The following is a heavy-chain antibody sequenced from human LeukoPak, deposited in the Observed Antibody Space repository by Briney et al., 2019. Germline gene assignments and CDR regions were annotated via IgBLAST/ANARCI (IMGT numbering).Heavy chain of an antibody. CDR3: AREGYVIAFDI. V-gene: IGHV4-61*02. Sequence: PSQTLSLTCTVSGGSISSGSYYWSWIRQPAGKGLEWIGRIYTSGSTNYNPSLKSRVTISVDTSKNQFSLKLSSVTAADTAVYYCAREGYVIAFDIWGQGTMVTVSS. CDR2: IYTSGST. D-gene: IGHD5-12*01. J-gene: IGHJ3*02. CDR1: GGSISSGSYY.